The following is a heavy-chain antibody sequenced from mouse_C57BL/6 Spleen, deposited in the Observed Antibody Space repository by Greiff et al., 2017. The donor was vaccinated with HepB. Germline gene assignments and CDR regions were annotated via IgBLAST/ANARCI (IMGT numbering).Heavy chain of an antibody. V-gene: IGHV1-50*01. CDR3: ASRLPDY. CDR2: IDPSDSYT. J-gene: IGHJ2*01. CDR1: GYTFTSYW. Sequence: VQLQQPGAELVKPGASVKLSCKASGYTFTSYWMQWVKQRPGQGLEWIGEIDPSDSYTNYNQKFKGKATLTVDTSSSTAYMQLSSLTSEDSAVYYCASRLPDYWGQGTTLTVSS.